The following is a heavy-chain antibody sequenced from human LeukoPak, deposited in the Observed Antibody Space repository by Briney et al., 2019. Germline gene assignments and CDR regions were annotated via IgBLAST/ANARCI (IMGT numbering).Heavy chain of an antibody. CDR3: LIIPNVILFTHYFEY. CDR2: IIPFLGTT. D-gene: IGHD2-21*01. V-gene: IGHV1-69*11. CDR1: GGVFTTYA. J-gene: IGHJ4*02. Sequence: GASVTVSCMASGGVFTTYAGSWVRQAPGQGVEWMGRIIPFLGTTKFAQKFQGRVTITADEPTRTAYMALTYVRSDDTAVYYCLIIPNVILFTHYFEYWGQGTLVTVSS.